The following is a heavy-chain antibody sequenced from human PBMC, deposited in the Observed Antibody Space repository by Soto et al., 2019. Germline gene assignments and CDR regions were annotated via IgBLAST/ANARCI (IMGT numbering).Heavy chain of an antibody. J-gene: IGHJ6*02. CDR1: GFTFSSYA. CDR3: ARVLFCITMVRGHGMDV. CDR2: ISYHGSNN. Sequence: QVQLVESGGGVVQPGRSLRLSCGASGFTFSSYAMHWVRQAPGKGLEWVAVISYHGSNNYYADSVKGRFTNSRDNSKNTLYLEMNSVRAEDTAVYYCARVLFCITMVRGHGMDVWGQGTTVTVSS. V-gene: IGHV3-30-3*01. D-gene: IGHD3-10*01.